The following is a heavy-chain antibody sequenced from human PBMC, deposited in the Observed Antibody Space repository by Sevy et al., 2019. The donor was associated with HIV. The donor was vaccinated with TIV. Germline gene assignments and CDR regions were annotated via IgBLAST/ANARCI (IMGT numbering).Heavy chain of an antibody. CDR1: GFTVDDYA. V-gene: IGHV3-9*01. CDR3: AKDRAGTDHYYDIDV. J-gene: IGHJ6*02. CDR2: SSWNSGRI. Sequence: GGSLRLSCAASGFTVDDYAMHWVRQAPGEGLEWVSGSSWNSGRIGYADSVKGRFTISRDNAKKSLYLEMNSLRAEDTALYYCAKDRAGTDHYYDIDVWGQGTTVTVSS. D-gene: IGHD6-13*01.